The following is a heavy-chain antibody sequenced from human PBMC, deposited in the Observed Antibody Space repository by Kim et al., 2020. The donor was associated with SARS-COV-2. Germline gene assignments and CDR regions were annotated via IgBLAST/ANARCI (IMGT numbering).Heavy chain of an antibody. CDR1: GGSISSYY. CDR2: IYYSGST. Sequence: SETLSLTCTVSGGSISSYYWSWIRQPPGKGLEWIGYIYYSGSTNYNPSLKSRVTISVDTSKNQFSLKLSSVTAADTAVYYCAREGEDGYNLAYFDYWGQGTLFTVSS. D-gene: IGHD5-12*01. CDR3: AREGEDGYNLAYFDY. V-gene: IGHV4-59*13. J-gene: IGHJ4*02.